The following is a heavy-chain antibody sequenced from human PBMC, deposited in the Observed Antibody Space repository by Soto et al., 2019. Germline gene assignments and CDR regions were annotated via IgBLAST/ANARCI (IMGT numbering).Heavy chain of an antibody. J-gene: IGHJ4*02. CDR2: INPSRGLT. Sequence: AASVKVSCKASGYTFSNYYIHWVRQTPGQGPEWIGVINPSRGLTTYAQKFQGRVSMTRDTSTTTVYMELSSLRSEDTAIYYCARDGVPIAGRSGYFADWGPGTQVTVSS. CDR3: ARDGVPIAGRSGYFAD. V-gene: IGHV1-46*01. D-gene: IGHD6-19*01. CDR1: GYTFSNYY.